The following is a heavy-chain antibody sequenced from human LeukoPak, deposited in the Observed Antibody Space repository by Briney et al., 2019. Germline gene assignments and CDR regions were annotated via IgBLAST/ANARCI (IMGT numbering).Heavy chain of an antibody. V-gene: IGHV3-48*02. J-gene: IGHJ4*02. CDR1: GFTFSSYS. CDR2: ISGSSSTI. D-gene: IGHD4-17*01. Sequence: PGGSLRLSCAASGFTFSSYSMSWVRQAPGKGLEWVSYISGSSSTIYYADSVKGRFIISRDNAKNSLYLQMSSLRDEDTAVYYCARRDMTTVTYFDYWGQGTLVTVSS. CDR3: ARRDMTTVTYFDY.